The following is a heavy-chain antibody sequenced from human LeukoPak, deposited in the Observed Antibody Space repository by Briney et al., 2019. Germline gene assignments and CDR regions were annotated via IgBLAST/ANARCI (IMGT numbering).Heavy chain of an antibody. D-gene: IGHD2-2*03. J-gene: IGHJ4*02. CDR3: AREFPGGYCSSTSCYGIDY. CDR1: GFTFSSYS. V-gene: IGHV3-21*01. CDR2: ISSSSSYI. Sequence: PGGSLRLSCAASGFTFSSYSMNWVRQAPGKGLEWVSSISSSSSYIYYADSVKGRFTISRDNAKNSLYLQMNSLRAEDTAVYYCAREFPGGYCSSTSCYGIDYWGQGTLVTVSS.